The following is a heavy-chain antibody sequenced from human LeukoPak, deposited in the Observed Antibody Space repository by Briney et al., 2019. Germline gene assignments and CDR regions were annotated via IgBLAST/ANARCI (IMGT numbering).Heavy chain of an antibody. CDR2: IKRDGSEK. V-gene: IGHV3-7*04. D-gene: IGHD5-18*01. CDR3: ARDLDTRSSYEFGY. Sequence: GGSLRLSCAASGFSFSSYWMNWVRQAPGKGLEWVANIKRDGSEKYYVDSVKGRFTISRDNAKNSLYLQMNSLRAEDTAVYYCARDLDTRSSYEFGYWGQGTLVTVSS. CDR1: GFSFSSYW. J-gene: IGHJ4*02.